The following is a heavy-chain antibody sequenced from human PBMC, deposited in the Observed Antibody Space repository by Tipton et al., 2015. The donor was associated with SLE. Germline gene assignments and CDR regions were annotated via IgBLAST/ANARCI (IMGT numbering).Heavy chain of an antibody. CDR1: GGCISSYY. V-gene: IGHV4-59*08. D-gene: IGHD1-26*01. J-gene: IGHJ3*02. CDR2: VYYSEST. Sequence: TLSLTCTVSGGCISSYYWSWIRQPPGKGLDWLGFVYYSESTNYYPSLKSRVTISVDTSKNQFSLKLTSVTAADTAVYYCARHQAYSGSSPFDIWGQGTMVTVSS. CDR3: ARHQAYSGSSPFDI.